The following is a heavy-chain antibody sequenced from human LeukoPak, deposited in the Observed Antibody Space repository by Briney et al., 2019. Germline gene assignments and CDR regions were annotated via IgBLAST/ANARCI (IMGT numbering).Heavy chain of an antibody. CDR2: ISWDGGST. D-gene: IGHD3-3*01. Sequence: GRSLRLSCAASGFTFDDYAMHWVRQAPGKGLEWVSLISWDGGSTYYADSVKGRFTISRDNSKNTLDLQMNSLRAEDTAVYYCARGPSARFFGVAKGAFDIWGQGTMVTVSS. J-gene: IGHJ3*02. CDR3: ARGPSARFFGVAKGAFDI. V-gene: IGHV3-43D*04. CDR1: GFTFDDYA.